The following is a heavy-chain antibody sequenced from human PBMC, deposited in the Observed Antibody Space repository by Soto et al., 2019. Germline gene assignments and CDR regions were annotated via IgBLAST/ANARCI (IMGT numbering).Heavy chain of an antibody. CDR2: IDPSDSYT. V-gene: IGHV5-10-1*01. Sequence: GESLRLSCEGSGYSFTSYWISWVRQMPGKGLEWMGRIDPSDSYTNYSPSFQGHVTISADKSISTAYLQWSSLKASDTAMYYCARSSGHDSSGYYSGGGMDVWGQGTTVTVSS. CDR1: GYSFTSYW. D-gene: IGHD3-22*01. CDR3: ARSSGHDSSGYYSGGGMDV. J-gene: IGHJ6*02.